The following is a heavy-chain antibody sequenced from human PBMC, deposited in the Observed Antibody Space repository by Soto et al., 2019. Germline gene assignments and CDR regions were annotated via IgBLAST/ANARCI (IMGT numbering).Heavy chain of an antibody. D-gene: IGHD6-13*01. CDR1: GYTFTAYY. J-gene: IGHJ4*02. Sequence: ASVKVSCKASGYTFTAYYLHWVRQAPGQGLEWMGWINPHTGGPDYAQKFQDRVTMTRDTSISTVYMELSSLKSDDTAIYYCARQQDRGIMAAGFDFWGQGTLVTV. V-gene: IGHV1-2*02. CDR2: INPHTGGP. CDR3: ARQQDRGIMAAGFDF.